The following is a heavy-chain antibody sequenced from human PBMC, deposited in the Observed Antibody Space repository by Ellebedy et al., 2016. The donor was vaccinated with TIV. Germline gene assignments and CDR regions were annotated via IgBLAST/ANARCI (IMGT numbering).Heavy chain of an antibody. Sequence: PGGSLRLSCAASGFTFSSYGMHWVRQAPGKGLEWVAVIWYDGSNKYYADSVKGRFTISRDDSKNTLYLQMNSLRAEDTAVYYCARRSRSLGELSYYFDYWGQGTLVTVSS. CDR3: ARRSRSLGELSYYFDY. J-gene: IGHJ4*02. CDR1: GFTFSSYG. D-gene: IGHD3-16*02. CDR2: IWYDGSNK. V-gene: IGHV3-33*08.